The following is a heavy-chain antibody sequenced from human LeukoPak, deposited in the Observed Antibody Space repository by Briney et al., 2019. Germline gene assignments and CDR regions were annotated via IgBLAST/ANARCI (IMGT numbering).Heavy chain of an antibody. V-gene: IGHV4-39*01. CDR1: GGSISISGYC. CDR3: ARQEAHAASGYDLIDH. J-gene: IGHJ4*02. D-gene: IGHD5-12*01. Sequence: SETLALTCTFSGGSISISGYCWVWIRQAPGKGLDWVGRVSYTGRTYYTPSLKSRLTISVDTCKNQFSLRLSSVTAADTAVYYCARQEAHAASGYDLIDHWGQGTLVTVSS. CDR2: VSYTGRT.